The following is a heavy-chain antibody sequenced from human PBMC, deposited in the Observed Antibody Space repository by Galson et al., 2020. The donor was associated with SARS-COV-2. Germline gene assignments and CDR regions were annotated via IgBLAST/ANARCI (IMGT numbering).Heavy chain of an antibody. CDR2: INSDGSST. CDR3: ARVGTRSGWKYYFDY. D-gene: IGHD6-19*01. V-gene: IGHV3-74*01. Sequence: TGGSLRLSCAASGFTFSSSWMHWVRQAPGKGLVWVSRINSDGSSTSYADSVKGRFTISRYNAKNTLYLQMNSLRAEDTAVYYCARVGTRSGWKYYFDYWGQGTLVTVSS. J-gene: IGHJ4*02. CDR1: GFTFSSSW.